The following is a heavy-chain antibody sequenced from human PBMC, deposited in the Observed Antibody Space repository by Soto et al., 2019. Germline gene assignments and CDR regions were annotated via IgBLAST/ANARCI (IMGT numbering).Heavy chain of an antibody. V-gene: IGHV3-23*01. CDR2: IYGNARET. Sequence: GGSLRLSCAASGFAFSTYTMNWVRQAPGKGLEWASGIYGNARETYYADSVRGRFIISRDNSKNTLYLQMNSLRAEDTAVYYCARDPSIAVAGTTFDYWGQGTLVTVSS. CDR3: ARDPSIAVAGTTFDY. J-gene: IGHJ4*02. CDR1: GFAFSTYT. D-gene: IGHD6-19*01.